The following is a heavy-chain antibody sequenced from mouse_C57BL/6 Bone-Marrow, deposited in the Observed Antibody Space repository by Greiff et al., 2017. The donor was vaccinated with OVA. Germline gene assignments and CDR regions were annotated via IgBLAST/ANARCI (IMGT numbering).Heavy chain of an antibody. CDR2: IDPSDSYT. J-gene: IGHJ1*03. V-gene: IGHV1-69*01. CDR3: ARSTTVVAPRFDV. Sequence: QVQLKQPGAELVMPGASVKLSCKASGYTFTSYWMHWVKQRPGQGLEWIGEIDPSDSYTHYNPKFKGKSTLTVDKSSSTAYMQRSSLSSEDSAGYYGARSTTVVAPRFDVWGTGTTVTVSS. CDR1: GYTFTSYW. D-gene: IGHD1-1*01.